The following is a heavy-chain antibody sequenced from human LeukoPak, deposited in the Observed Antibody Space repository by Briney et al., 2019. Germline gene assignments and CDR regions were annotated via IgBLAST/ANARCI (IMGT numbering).Heavy chain of an antibody. V-gene: IGHV1-18*01. J-gene: IGHJ4*02. Sequence: ASVKVSCKASGYTFTSYGISWVRQAPGQGLEWMGWISAYNGNTNYAQKLQGRVTMTTDTSTSTAYMELRSLRSDDTAVYYCARDLNVVVPAAKDYWGQGTLVTVSS. CDR2: ISAYNGNT. CDR1: GYTFTSYG. D-gene: IGHD2-2*01. CDR3: ARDLNVVVPAAKDY.